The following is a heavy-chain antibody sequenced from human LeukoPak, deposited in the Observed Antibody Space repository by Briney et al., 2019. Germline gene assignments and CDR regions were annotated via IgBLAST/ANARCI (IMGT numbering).Heavy chain of an antibody. CDR1: GFTFSSYA. Sequence: PGGSLRLSCAASGFTFSSYAMHWVRQAPGKGLEYVSAISSNGGSTYYANSVKGRFTISRDNSKNTLYLQMNSLRAEDTAVYYCAREVGATGYSSSWWNYWGQGTLVTVSS. CDR3: AREVGATGYSSSWWNY. CDR2: ISSNGGST. V-gene: IGHV3-64*01. J-gene: IGHJ4*02. D-gene: IGHD6-13*01.